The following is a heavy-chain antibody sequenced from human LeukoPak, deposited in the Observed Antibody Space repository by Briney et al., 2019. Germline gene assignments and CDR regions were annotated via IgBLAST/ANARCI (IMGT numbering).Heavy chain of an antibody. Sequence: SETLSLTCAASGWPFSGYYLSWIRQPPGKGLEWVGEINHSGSSNYNPSRESRLTISVDMSKNQFSLKLSSVTDADTAVYYCARERGDYYDSSGYYSAFDYWGQGTLVTVSS. D-gene: IGHD3-22*01. CDR1: GWPFSGYY. J-gene: IGHJ4*02. V-gene: IGHV4-34*01. CDR2: INHSGSS. CDR3: ARERGDYYDSSGYYSAFDY.